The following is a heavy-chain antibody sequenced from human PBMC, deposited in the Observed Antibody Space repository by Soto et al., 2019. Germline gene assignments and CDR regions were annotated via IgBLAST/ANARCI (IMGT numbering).Heavy chain of an antibody. D-gene: IGHD5-12*01. CDR3: TTSGYDFLSYYYYGMDV. CDR1: GFTFSNAW. J-gene: IGHJ6*02. Sequence: GESLKISCAASGFTFSNAWMNWVRQAPGKGLEWVGRIKSKTVGGTTDYAAPVKGRFTISRDDSKNTLYLQMNSLKTEDTAVYYCTTSGYDFLSYYYYGMDVWGQGTTVTVSS. V-gene: IGHV3-15*07. CDR2: IKSKTVGGTT.